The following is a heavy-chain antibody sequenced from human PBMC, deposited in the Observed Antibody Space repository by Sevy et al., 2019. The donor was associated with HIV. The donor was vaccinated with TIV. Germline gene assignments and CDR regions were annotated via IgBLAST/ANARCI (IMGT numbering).Heavy chain of an antibody. D-gene: IGHD3-3*01. CDR1: GYSISSGYY. Sequence: SETLSLTCTVSGYSISSGYYWGWIRQPPGKGLEGIGSLYHSGSTSYNPSLQSRVPISVDTSKNQFSLKLSPVTAPDTAVYFCARVARFLEWLFRDSTPPHYFDYWGQGTLVTVSS. V-gene: IGHV4-38-2*02. CDR3: ARVARFLEWLFRDSTPPHYFDY. CDR2: LYHSGST. J-gene: IGHJ4*02.